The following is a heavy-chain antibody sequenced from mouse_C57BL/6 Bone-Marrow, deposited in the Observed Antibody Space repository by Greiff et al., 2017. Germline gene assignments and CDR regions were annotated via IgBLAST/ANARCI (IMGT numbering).Heavy chain of an antibody. CDR1: GYTFTDYY. CDR3: ARATMVTTALFDY. V-gene: IGHV1-26*01. Sequence: EVQLQQSGPELVKPGASVKISCKASGYTFTDYYMNWVKQSHGKSLEWIGDINPNNGGTSYNQKFKGKATLTVDKSSSTAYMELRSLTSEDSAVYYCARATMVTTALFDYWGPGTTLTVSS. D-gene: IGHD2-2*01. CDR2: INPNNGGT. J-gene: IGHJ2*01.